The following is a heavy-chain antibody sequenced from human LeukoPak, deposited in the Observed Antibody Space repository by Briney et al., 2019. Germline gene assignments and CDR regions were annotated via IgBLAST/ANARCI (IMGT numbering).Heavy chain of an antibody. V-gene: IGHV4-59*01. Sequence: PSETLSFTCTVSGGSISSYYWSWIRQPPGKGLEWIGYIYYSGSTNYNPSLKSRVTISVDTSKNQFSLKLSSVTAADTAVYYCARDGDYYDSSGYYDYWGQGTLVTVSS. J-gene: IGHJ4*02. CDR1: GGSISSYY. D-gene: IGHD3-22*01. CDR3: ARDGDYYDSSGYYDY. CDR2: IYYSGST.